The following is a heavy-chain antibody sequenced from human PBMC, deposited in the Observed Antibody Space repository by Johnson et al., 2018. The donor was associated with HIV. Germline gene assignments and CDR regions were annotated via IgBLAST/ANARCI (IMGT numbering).Heavy chain of an antibody. Sequence: VQLVESGGGLVKPGGSLRLSCAASGFTFDDYGMSWVRQAPGKGLEWVSGINWNGGSTGYADSVKGRFTISRDNAKNSLYLQMNSLRAEDTALYYCARDGPRGSYGAFDIWGQGTMVTVSS. J-gene: IGHJ3*02. CDR2: INWNGGST. CDR3: ARDGPRGSYGAFDI. V-gene: IGHV3-20*04. CDR1: GFTFDDYG. D-gene: IGHD1-26*01.